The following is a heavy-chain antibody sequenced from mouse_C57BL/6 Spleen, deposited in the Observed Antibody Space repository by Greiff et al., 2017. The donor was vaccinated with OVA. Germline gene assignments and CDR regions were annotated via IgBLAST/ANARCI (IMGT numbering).Heavy chain of an antibody. J-gene: IGHJ2*01. CDR1: GYTFTSYW. CDR2: IDPSDSYT. Sequence: QVQLQQPGAELVMPGASVKLSCKASGYTFTSYWMHWVKQRPGQGLEWIGEIDPSDSYTNYNQKFKGKSTLTVDKSSSTAYMQLSSLTSEDSAVYYCARSDDGYSDYWGQGTTLTVSS. D-gene: IGHD2-3*01. CDR3: ARSDDGYSDY. V-gene: IGHV1-69*01.